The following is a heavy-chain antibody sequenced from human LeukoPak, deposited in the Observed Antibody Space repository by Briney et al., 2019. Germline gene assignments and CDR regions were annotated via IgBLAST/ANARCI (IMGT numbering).Heavy chain of an antibody. J-gene: IGHJ5*02. D-gene: IGHD3-22*01. CDR1: GGSISSDY. CDR2: IYTSGST. Sequence: SETLSLTCTVSGGSISSDYWSWIRQPAGKGLEWIGRIYTSGSTNYNPSLKSRVTMSVDTSKNQFSLKLSSVTAAATAVYYCARARPDYYDSSGYFWFDPWGQGTLVTVSS. CDR3: ARARPDYYDSSGYFWFDP. V-gene: IGHV4-4*07.